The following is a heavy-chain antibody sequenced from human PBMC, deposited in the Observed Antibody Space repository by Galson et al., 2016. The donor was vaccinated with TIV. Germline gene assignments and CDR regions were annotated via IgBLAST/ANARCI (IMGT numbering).Heavy chain of an antibody. CDR2: IYWDDRK. D-gene: IGHD5-24*01. Sequence: LTLTCSFSGFSLTTSGVGVGWIRQPPRKALEWLGFIYWDDRKLYSPSLKNRLTITRDTSKNQVVLTMTNMDPVDTATYYCAHRGDGHNKIFDYWGQGTLDTVSS. CDR3: AHRGDGHNKIFDY. V-gene: IGHV2-5*02. J-gene: IGHJ4*02. CDR1: GFSLTTSGVG.